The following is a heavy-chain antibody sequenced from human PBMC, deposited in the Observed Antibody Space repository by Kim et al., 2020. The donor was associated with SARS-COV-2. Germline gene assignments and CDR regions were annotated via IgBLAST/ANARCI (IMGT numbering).Heavy chain of an antibody. Sequence: DSVKGRFTISRDNSKNPLNLQMTSLRAEDTAVYYCAKDPFYDFWSGYYYDYWGQGTLVTVSS. J-gene: IGHJ4*02. D-gene: IGHD3-3*01. CDR3: AKDPFYDFWSGYYYDY. V-gene: IGHV3-23*01.